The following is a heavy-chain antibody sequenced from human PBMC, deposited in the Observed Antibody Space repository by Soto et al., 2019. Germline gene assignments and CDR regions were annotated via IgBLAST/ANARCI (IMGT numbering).Heavy chain of an antibody. J-gene: IGHJ6*02. CDR3: AKDLSLDSSLPTFPVSDYYSSCCMDV. CDR2: ISGSGGST. V-gene: IGHV3-23*01. D-gene: IGHD3-16*02. CDR1: GFTFSSYA. Sequence: GGSLRLSCAASGFTFSSYAMCWVRQAPGKGLEWVSAISGSGGSTYYADSVKGRFTISRDNSKNTLYLQMNSLRAEDTAVYYCAKDLSLDSSLPTFPVSDYYSSCCMDVWGQGTMVTVSS.